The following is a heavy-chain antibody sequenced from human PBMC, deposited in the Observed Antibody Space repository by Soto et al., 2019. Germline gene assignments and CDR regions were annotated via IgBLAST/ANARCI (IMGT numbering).Heavy chain of an antibody. D-gene: IGHD6-19*01. CDR2: IYWNDDK. Sequence: KESGPTLVRPTQTLTLTCTFSGFSLSTSGLGVGWIRQPPGKALEWLALIYWNDDKRYSPSLKARLTITKDTSKNQVVLTMTNMDPVDTATYYCAHRPSGWYRFDDWGQGTLVTGSS. J-gene: IGHJ4*02. CDR1: GFSLSTSGLG. V-gene: IGHV2-5*01. CDR3: AHRPSGWYRFDD.